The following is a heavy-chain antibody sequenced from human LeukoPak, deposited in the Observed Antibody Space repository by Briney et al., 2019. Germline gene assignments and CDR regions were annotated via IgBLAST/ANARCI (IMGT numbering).Heavy chain of an antibody. Sequence: ASVKVSCKASGYTFTSYYMHWVRQAPGQGLEWMGIINPSGGSTSYAQKFQGRVTMTRDTSTSTAYMELRSLRSDDTAVYYCARDFRLSHGGSHPLGYWGQGTLVTVSS. V-gene: IGHV1-46*01. D-gene: IGHD1-26*01. CDR2: INPSGGST. CDR1: GYTFTSYY. CDR3: ARDFRLSHGGSHPLGY. J-gene: IGHJ4*02.